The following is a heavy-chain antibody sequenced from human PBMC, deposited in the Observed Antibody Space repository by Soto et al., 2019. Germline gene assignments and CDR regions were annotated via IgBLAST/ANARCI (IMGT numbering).Heavy chain of an antibody. CDR3: ARERATVVTEFDY. Sequence: GGSLRLSCAASGFTFSDYYMSWIRQAPGKGLEWVSYISSSGSTIYYADHVKGRFTISRDNAKNSLYLQMNSLRAEDTAVYYCARERATVVTEFDYWGQGTLVTVSS. CDR2: ISSSGSTI. J-gene: IGHJ4*02. D-gene: IGHD4-17*01. V-gene: IGHV3-11*01. CDR1: GFTFSDYY.